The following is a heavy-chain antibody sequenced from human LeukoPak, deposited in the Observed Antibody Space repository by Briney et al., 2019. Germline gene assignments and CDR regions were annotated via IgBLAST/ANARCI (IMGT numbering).Heavy chain of an antibody. Sequence: GGSLRLSWAAAGFTFSSYGIHWVRQAPGKGLEWVAVIWYDGSNKYYADSVKGGFTISRDNSKNTLYLQMNSLRAEDTAVYYCARWGTRSIDYWGQGALVTVSS. V-gene: IGHV3-33*01. D-gene: IGHD1-7*01. CDR1: GFTFSSYG. CDR2: IWYDGSNK. J-gene: IGHJ4*02. CDR3: ARWGTRSIDY.